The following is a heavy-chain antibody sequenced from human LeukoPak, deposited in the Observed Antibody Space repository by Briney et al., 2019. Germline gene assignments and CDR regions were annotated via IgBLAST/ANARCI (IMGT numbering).Heavy chain of an antibody. CDR1: GYTFTGYY. Sequence: ASVKVSCKASGYTFTGYYMHWVRQAPGQGLELMGWISGDNADTNYAQRFQGRVTISTDTSTSTAYIELRSLRSDDTAVYYCARDPGIAVTMMSDYWGQGTLVTVSS. CDR3: ARDPGIAVTMMSDY. V-gene: IGHV1-18*04. J-gene: IGHJ4*02. D-gene: IGHD3-22*01. CDR2: ISGDNADT.